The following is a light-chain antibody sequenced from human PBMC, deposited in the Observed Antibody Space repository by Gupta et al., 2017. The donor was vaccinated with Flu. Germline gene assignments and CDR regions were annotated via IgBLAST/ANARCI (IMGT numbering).Light chain of an antibody. CDR2: GAS. CDR1: QSVSRN. J-gene: IGKJ2*02. V-gene: IGKV3-15*01. Sequence: EIVMTQFPATLSVSPGERATLSCRASQSVSRNLAWYQQKPGQAPRLLIYGASTKATGIPARFSGSVSGADFTLTISSRQSEDFAVYYCQQYNDWPPSTFGQGTKLEIK. CDR3: QQYNDWPPST.